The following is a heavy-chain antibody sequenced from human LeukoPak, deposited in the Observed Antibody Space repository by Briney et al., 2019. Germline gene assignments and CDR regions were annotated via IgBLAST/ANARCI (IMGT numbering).Heavy chain of an antibody. CDR3: ARYASFKYSGAYYYDY. CDR2: IDSYNSI. J-gene: IGHJ4*02. Sequence: GGSLRLSCAASGFTFDIYTMIWVRQAPGKGLEWVSSIDSYNSIYYADSLKGRFTISRDNAKNSLYLQMNSLRAEDTAIYYCARYASFKYSGAYYYDYWGQGTLVSVSS. D-gene: IGHD1-26*01. V-gene: IGHV3-69-1*02. CDR1: GFTFDIYT.